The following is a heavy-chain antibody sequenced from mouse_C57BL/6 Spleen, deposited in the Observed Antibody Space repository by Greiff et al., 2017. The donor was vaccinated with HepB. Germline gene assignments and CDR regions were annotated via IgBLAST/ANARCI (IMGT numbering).Heavy chain of an antibody. CDR3: ARSQDPAWFAY. CDR1: GYSFTGYY. Sequence: EVQLQQSGPELVKPGASVKISCKASGYSFTGYYMNWVKQSPEKSLEWIGEINPSTGGTTYNQKFKAKATLTVDKSFSTAYMQLKSLTSEDSAVYYCARSQDPAWFAYWGQGTLVTVSA. CDR2: INPSTGGT. V-gene: IGHV1-42*01. J-gene: IGHJ3*01.